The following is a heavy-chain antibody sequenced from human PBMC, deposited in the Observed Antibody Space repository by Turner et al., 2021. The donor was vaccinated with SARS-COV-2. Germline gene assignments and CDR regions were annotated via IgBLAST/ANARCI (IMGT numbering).Heavy chain of an antibody. J-gene: IGHJ4*02. CDR1: GFTFRIYA. V-gene: IGHV3-23*01. Sequence: EVQLLESGGDLVQPGVALRLSCVASGFTFRIYAMNWVRQAPGKGLEWVSTIVGSGYSTYYADSVKGRFTISRDNSKNTVYLQMNSLRDEDTALYYCAKDQVSGDGYVVFDYWGQGTQVTVSS. D-gene: IGHD5-12*01. CDR3: AKDQVSGDGYVVFDY. CDR2: IVGSGYST.